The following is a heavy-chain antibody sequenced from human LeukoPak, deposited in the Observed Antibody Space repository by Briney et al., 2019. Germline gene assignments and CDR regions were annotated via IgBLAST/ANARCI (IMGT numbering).Heavy chain of an antibody. CDR2: INPNSGDT. CDR1: GYTFTSYD. D-gene: IGHD2-8*01. J-gene: IGHJ4*02. V-gene: IGHV1-2*02. CDR3: ARALIGYYFDY. Sequence: ASVKVSCKASGYTFTSYDINWVRQATGQGLEWMGWINPNSGDTKFAQKFQGRVTMTRDTSISTAYMELTRLRSDDTAVYYCARALIGYYFDYWGQGTLVTVSS.